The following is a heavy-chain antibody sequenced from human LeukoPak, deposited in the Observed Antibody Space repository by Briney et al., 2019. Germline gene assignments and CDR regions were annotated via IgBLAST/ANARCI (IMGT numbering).Heavy chain of an antibody. CDR3: AKDRASGWPNAFDI. D-gene: IGHD6-19*01. J-gene: IGHJ3*02. CDR2: ISPSGGST. Sequence: GGSLRLSCAASGFTFSSHGMNWVRQAPGKGLEWVSGISPSGGSTYYADSVKGRFTISRDNSKNTLYLQMNSLRAEDTAVYYCAKDRASGWPNAFDIWGQGTMVTVSS. V-gene: IGHV3-23*01. CDR1: GFTFSSHG.